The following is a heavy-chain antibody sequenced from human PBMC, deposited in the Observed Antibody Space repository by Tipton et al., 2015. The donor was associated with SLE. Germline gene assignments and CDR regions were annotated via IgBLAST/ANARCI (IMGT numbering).Heavy chain of an antibody. J-gene: IGHJ4*02. D-gene: IGHD3-10*01. CDR2: IYYSGST. Sequence: TLSLTCTVSGDSISDRSYYWGWIRQPPGKGLEWIGNIYYSGSTHYNPSLKSRVTISVDTSKNQFSLKLSSVTAADTAVYYCASPVDSSGSYILSFDYWGQGTLVTVSS. CDR1: GDSISDRSYY. CDR3: ASPVDSSGSYILSFDY. V-gene: IGHV4-39*01.